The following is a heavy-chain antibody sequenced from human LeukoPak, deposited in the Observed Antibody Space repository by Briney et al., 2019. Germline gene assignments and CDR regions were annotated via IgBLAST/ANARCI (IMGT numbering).Heavy chain of an antibody. Sequence: PSETLSLTCAVYGGSFSGYYWSWIRQPPGKGLEWIGEINHSGSTNYNPSLKSRVTISVDTSKNQFSLKLSSVTAADTAVYYCARGRRWLYWGQGTLVTVSS. V-gene: IGHV4-34*01. J-gene: IGHJ4*02. D-gene: IGHD5-24*01. CDR1: GGSFSGYY. CDR3: ARGRRWLY. CDR2: INHSGST.